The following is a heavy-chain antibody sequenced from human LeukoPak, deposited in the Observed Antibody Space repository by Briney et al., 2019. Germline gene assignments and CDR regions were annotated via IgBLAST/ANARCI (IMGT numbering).Heavy chain of an antibody. CDR2: IIGSSGYI. Sequence: GGSLRLSCAASGFTFSVYTMNWVRQAPGKGLEWVSSIIGSSGYIYYADSVKGRFTTSRDNAKNSLYLQMNSLRAEDTAVYYCARDQGGYSGYDSESPFDYWGQGTLVTVSS. V-gene: IGHV3-21*01. CDR1: GFTFSVYT. J-gene: IGHJ4*02. D-gene: IGHD5-12*01. CDR3: ARDQGGYSGYDSESPFDY.